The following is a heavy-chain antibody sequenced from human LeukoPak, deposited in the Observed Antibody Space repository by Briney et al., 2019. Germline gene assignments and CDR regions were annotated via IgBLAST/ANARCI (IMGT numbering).Heavy chain of an antibody. CDR1: GYTLTELS. D-gene: IGHD6-13*01. CDR3: ATVGYSSSWKDPMDV. CDR2: FDPEDGET. J-gene: IGHJ6*04. V-gene: IGHV1-24*01. Sequence: ASVKVSCKVSGYTLTELSMHWVRQAPGKGLEWMGGFDPEDGETIYAQKFQGRVTMTEDTSTDTAYMELSSLRSEDTAVYYCATVGYSSSWKDPMDVWGKGTTVTVSS.